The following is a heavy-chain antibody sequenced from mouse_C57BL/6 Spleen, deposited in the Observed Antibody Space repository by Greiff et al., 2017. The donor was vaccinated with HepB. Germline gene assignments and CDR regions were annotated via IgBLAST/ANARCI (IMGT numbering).Heavy chain of an antibody. D-gene: IGHD2-4*01. CDR3: ARRGVYYDYDWCAY. CDR1: GYTFTSYW. J-gene: IGHJ3*01. V-gene: IGHV1-52*01. CDR2: IDPSDSET. Sequence: VQLQQPGAELVRPGSSVKLSCKASGYTFTSYWMHWVKQRPIQGLEWIGNIDPSDSETHYNQKFKDKATLTVDKSSSTAYMQLSSLTSEDSAVYYCARRGVYYDYDWCAYWGQGTLVTVSA.